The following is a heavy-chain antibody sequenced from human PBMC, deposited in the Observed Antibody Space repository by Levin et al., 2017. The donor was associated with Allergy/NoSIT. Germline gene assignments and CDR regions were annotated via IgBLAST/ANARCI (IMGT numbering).Heavy chain of an antibody. CDR3: APSSPNDFDY. Sequence: AGGSLRLSCAASGFTFSNYWMHWVHQAPGKGLVWVSRINSDGSSTSYAESVKGRFTISRDNAKNTLYLQMNSLRAEDTAVYYCAPSSPNDFDYWGQGTLVTVSS. J-gene: IGHJ4*02. V-gene: IGHV3-74*01. CDR1: GFTFSNYW. CDR2: INSDGSST. D-gene: IGHD6-13*01.